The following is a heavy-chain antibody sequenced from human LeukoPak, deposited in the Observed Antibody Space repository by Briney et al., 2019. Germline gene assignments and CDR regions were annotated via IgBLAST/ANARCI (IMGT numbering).Heavy chain of an antibody. J-gene: IGHJ4*02. Sequence: SETLSLTCTVSGGSISSYYWSWIRQPPGKGLEWIGYIYYSGSTNYNPSLKSRVTISVDTSKNQFSLKLSSVTAADTAVYYCARLYGDYVPYVDYWGQGTLVTVSS. CDR1: GGSISSYY. V-gene: IGHV4-59*01. D-gene: IGHD4-17*01. CDR2: IYYSGST. CDR3: ARLYGDYVPYVDY.